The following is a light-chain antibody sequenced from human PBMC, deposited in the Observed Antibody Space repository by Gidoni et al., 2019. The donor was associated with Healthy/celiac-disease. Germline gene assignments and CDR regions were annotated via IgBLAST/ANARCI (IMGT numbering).Light chain of an antibody. V-gene: IGKV3-15*01. Sequence: EIVMTQSPAPLSVSPGERATLSCRASQSVSSNLAWYQQKPGQAPRLLIYGASSGSGTEFTLTISSLQSEDFAVYYCQQYNNWPLTFGQGTKVEIK. CDR1: QSVSSN. CDR3: QQYNNWPLT. CDR2: GAS. J-gene: IGKJ1*01.